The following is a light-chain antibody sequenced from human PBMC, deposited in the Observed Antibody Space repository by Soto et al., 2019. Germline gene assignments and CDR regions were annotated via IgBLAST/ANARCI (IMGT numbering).Light chain of an antibody. CDR1: QSISSY. V-gene: IGKV3-11*01. Sequence: EIVLTQSPATLSLSPGERSTLSCRASQSISSYLAWYQQKPGQAPRLLIYDTSNRATGIPARFSGSGSGTDFTLTISSLEPEDFAVYYCQQRSNWPLTFGGGTKAESK. J-gene: IGKJ4*01. CDR2: DTS. CDR3: QQRSNWPLT.